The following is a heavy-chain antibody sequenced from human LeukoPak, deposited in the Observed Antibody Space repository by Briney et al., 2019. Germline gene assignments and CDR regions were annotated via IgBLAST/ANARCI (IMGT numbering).Heavy chain of an antibody. Sequence: GGSLRLSCAASGFTFSSYGMNWVRQAPGKGLEWVSYISSSSSTIYYADSVKGRFTISRDNAKNSLYLQMNSLRAEDTAVYYCARDSHSGSQRANFDYWGQGTLVTVSS. V-gene: IGHV3-48*01. J-gene: IGHJ4*02. CDR2: ISSSSSTI. D-gene: IGHD1-26*01. CDR3: ARDSHSGSQRANFDY. CDR1: GFTFSSYG.